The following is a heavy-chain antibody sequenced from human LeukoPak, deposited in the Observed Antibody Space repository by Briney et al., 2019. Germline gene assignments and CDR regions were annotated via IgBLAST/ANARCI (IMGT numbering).Heavy chain of an antibody. CDR3: AKDRNVVVPAAMDV. CDR1: GFTFSSYG. V-gene: IGHV3-33*06. CDR2: IWYDGSNK. Sequence: GGSLRLSCAASGFTFSSYGMHWVRQAPGKGLEWVAVIWYDGSNKYYADSVKGRFTISRDNSKNTLYLQMNSLRAEDTAVYYCAKDRNVVVPAAMDVWGKGTTVTVSS. D-gene: IGHD2-2*01. J-gene: IGHJ6*04.